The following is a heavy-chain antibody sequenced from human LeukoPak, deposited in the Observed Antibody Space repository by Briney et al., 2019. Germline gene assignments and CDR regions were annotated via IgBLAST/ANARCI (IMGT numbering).Heavy chain of an antibody. V-gene: IGHV4-4*07. J-gene: IGHJ4*02. CDR1: GGSISNYY. CDR2: IYSSGRT. D-gene: IGHD2-21*02. CDR3: ARDRGDYGSSDY. Sequence: SETLSLTCTVSGGSISNYYWSWIRQPAGKGLEWIGRIYSSGRTNYNPSLKSRVTMSVDTSKNQFSLKLSSVTAADTAMHYCARDRGDYGSSDYWGQGTLVTVSS.